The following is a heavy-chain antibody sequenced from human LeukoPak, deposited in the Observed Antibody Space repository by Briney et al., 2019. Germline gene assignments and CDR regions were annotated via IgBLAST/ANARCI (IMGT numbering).Heavy chain of an antibody. CDR3: ARDHYGSGRYGMDV. CDR1: GFTFSRYS. J-gene: IGHJ6*02. CDR2: ISDGSSYI. V-gene: IGHV3-21*01. D-gene: IGHD3-10*01. Sequence: GGSLRLSCAASGFTFSRYSMNWVRQAPGKGLEWVSSISDGSSYIYYADSVKGRFTISRDNAKNPLYLHMNSLRADDTAVYYCARDHYGSGRYGMDVWGQGTTVTVSS.